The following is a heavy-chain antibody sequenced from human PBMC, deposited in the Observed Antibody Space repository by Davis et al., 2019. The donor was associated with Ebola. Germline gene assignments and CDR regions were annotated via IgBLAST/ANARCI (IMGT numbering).Heavy chain of an antibody. J-gene: IGHJ6*02. CDR2: MSGDATII. CDR1: GFTFNHYA. V-gene: IGHV3-23*01. D-gene: IGHD3-10*01. Sequence: PGGSLRLSCAASGFTFNHYAMSWVRQGPGKGLEWVSSMSGDATIIYYADSVRGRFTISRDNAKNSLYLQMNSLRAEDTAVYYCARAGLLWFGELLARYYYYGMDVWGQGTTVTVSS. CDR3: ARAGLLWFGELLARYYYYGMDV.